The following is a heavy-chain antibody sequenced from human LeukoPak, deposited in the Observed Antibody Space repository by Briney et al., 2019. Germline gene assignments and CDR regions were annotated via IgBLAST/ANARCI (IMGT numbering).Heavy chain of an antibody. CDR1: GFTFSSYS. V-gene: IGHV3-21*01. D-gene: IGHD3-10*01. CDR2: ISSSSSYI. CDR3: AKTSNGGWFGELPLSGYYYYYYMDV. J-gene: IGHJ6*03. Sequence: GGSLRLSCAASGFTFSSYSMNWVRQAPGKGLEWVSSISSSSSYIYYADSVKGRFTISRDNAKNSLYLQMNSLRAEDTAVYYCAKTSNGGWFGELPLSGYYYYYYMDVWGKGTTVTISS.